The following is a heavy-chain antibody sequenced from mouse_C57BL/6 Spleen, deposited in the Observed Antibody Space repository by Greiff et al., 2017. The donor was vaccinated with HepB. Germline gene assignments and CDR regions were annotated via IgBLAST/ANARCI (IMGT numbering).Heavy chain of an antibody. V-gene: IGHV5-4*03. Sequence: DVKLVESGGGLVKPGGSLKLSCAASGFTFSSYAMAWVRQTPEKRLEWVATISDGGSYTYYPDNVKGRFTLSRDNAKNNLYLQMSHLKSEDTAMYYCARGGPTIGTTWYFDVWGTGTTVTVSS. CDR2: ISDGGSYT. J-gene: IGHJ1*03. CDR1: GFTFSSYA. D-gene: IGHD2-5*01. CDR3: ARGGPTIGTTWYFDV.